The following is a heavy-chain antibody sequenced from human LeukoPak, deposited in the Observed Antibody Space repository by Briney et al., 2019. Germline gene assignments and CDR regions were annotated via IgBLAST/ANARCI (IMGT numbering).Heavy chain of an antibody. CDR3: ARVFQSGDNWNYVEAFDY. CDR2: IKQDGSEK. V-gene: IGHV3-7*01. Sequence: PGGSLRLSCAASGFTFSSYWMSWVRQAPGKGLEWVANIKQDGSEKYYVDSVKGRFTISRDNAKNSLYLQMNSLRAEDTAVYYCARVFQSGDNWNYVEAFDYWGQGTLVTVSS. J-gene: IGHJ4*02. CDR1: GFTFSSYW. D-gene: IGHD1-7*01.